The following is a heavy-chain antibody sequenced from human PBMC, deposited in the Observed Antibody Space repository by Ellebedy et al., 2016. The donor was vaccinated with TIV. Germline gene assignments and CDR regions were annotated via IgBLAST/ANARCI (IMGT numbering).Heavy chain of an antibody. CDR1: GFTFSTYW. CDR3: ARCGWSKGWFDP. J-gene: IGHJ5*02. CDR2: IKQDGSEQ. V-gene: IGHV3-7*03. Sequence: GESLKISCAASGFTFSTYWMHWVRQTPGKGLEWVANIKQDGSEQYYAASVKGRFTISRDNAKDSLYLQMDSLRAEDTAVYYCARCGWSKGWFDPWGQGTLVTVSS.